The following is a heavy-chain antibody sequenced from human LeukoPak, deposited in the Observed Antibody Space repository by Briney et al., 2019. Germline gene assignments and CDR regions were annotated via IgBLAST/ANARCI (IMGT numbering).Heavy chain of an antibody. V-gene: IGHV3-7*01. CDR1: GFTFSSYW. Sequence: PGGSLRPSCAASGFTFSSYWMSWVRQAPGKGLEWVANIKQDGSEKSYVDSVKGRFTISRDNDKNSLFLQMTSLRAEDTAMYYCARVGGRYSPLGYWGQGTLVTVSS. CDR3: ARVGGRYSPLGY. J-gene: IGHJ4*02. CDR2: IKQDGSEK. D-gene: IGHD3-16*02.